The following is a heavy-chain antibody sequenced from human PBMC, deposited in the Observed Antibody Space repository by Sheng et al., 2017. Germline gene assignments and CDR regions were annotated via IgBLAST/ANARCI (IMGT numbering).Heavy chain of an antibody. Sequence: EVQLLESGGGLVQPGGSLRLSCAASGFTFSSYAMSWVRQAPGKGLEWVSAISGSGGSTYYADSVKGRFTISRDNSKNTLYLQMNSLRAEDTAVYYCAKGLAVADPYYYYYMDVWGKGTTVTVSS. CDR1: GFTFSSYA. V-gene: IGHV3-23*01. D-gene: IGHD6-19*01. CDR3: AKGLAVADPYYYYYMDV. CDR2: ISGSGGST. J-gene: IGHJ6*03.